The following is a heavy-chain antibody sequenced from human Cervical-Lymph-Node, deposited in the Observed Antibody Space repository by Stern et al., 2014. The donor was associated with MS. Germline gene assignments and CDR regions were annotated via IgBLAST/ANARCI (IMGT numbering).Heavy chain of an antibody. Sequence: VHLVESGGGVVQPGRSLRLSCAASGFTLSSYALHWVRQAPGKGLAWVAVISYDGSDKYYANSVKGRFTISRDNSKNTLDLQMNSLRPEDTAVYYCARVWTPFSVHYYYGMDVWGQGTTVTVSS. J-gene: IGHJ6*02. D-gene: IGHD2/OR15-2a*01. CDR3: ARVWTPFSVHYYYGMDV. V-gene: IGHV3-30*01. CDR1: GFTLSSYA. CDR2: ISYDGSDK.